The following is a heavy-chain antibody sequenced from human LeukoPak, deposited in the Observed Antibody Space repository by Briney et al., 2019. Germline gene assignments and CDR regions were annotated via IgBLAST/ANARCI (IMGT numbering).Heavy chain of an antibody. CDR3: ARGPYGDDL. V-gene: IGHV4-59*01. Sequence: SETLSLTCTVSGGSISSYYWSWLRQPPGKGLEWIGYIYYSGSTNYNPSLKSRVTISVDTSKNQFSLKLSSVTAADTAVYYCARGPYGDDLWGQGTLVTVS. J-gene: IGHJ5*02. CDR1: GGSISSYY. D-gene: IGHD4-17*01. CDR2: IYYSGST.